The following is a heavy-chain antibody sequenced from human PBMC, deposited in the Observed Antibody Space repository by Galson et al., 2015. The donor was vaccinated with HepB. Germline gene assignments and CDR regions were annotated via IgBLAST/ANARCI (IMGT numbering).Heavy chain of an antibody. Sequence: SLRLSCAASGFIFSRHGMHWVRQAPGKGLEWVALIWSDGTKQLYGDSVKGRFTISRDNSKNTLYLQMNNLRADDTAVYYCARKAAIAAPAAFDNWGQGALVTVSS. CDR2: IWSDGTKQ. CDR3: ARKAAIAAPAAFDN. V-gene: IGHV3-33*01. CDR1: GFIFSRHG. D-gene: IGHD6-13*01. J-gene: IGHJ4*02.